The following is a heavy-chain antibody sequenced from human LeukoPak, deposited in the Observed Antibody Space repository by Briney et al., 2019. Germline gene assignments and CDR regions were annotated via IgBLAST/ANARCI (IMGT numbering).Heavy chain of an antibody. CDR1: GYSFTSYD. D-gene: IGHD3-22*01. CDR2: MNPNNDNT. CDR3: ARGLPSYYYDSSGWSY. J-gene: IGHJ4*02. Sequence: ASVKVSCKASGYSFTSYDINWVRQAPGHALEWMGWMNPNNDNTGYAQKFQGRVTMTRNTSISTAYMELSSLRSEDTAVYYCARGLPSYYYDSSGWSYWGQGTLVTVSS. V-gene: IGHV1-8*01.